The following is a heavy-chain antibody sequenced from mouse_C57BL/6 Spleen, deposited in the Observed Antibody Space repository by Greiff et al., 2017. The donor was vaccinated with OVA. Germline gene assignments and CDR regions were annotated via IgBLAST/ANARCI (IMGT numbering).Heavy chain of an antibody. Sequence: VQLQQSGPELVKPGASVKISCKASGYAFSSYWMNWVKQRPGKGLEWIGRIYPGDGDTNYNGKFKGKATLTADKSSSTAYMQLSSLTSEDSAVYFCARSYGYDWFAYWGQGTLVTVSA. CDR2: IYPGDGDT. CDR3: ARSYGYDWFAY. V-gene: IGHV1-82*01. D-gene: IGHD2-2*01. J-gene: IGHJ3*01. CDR1: GYAFSSYW.